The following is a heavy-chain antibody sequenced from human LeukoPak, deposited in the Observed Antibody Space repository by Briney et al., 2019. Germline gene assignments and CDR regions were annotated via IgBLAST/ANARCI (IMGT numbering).Heavy chain of an antibody. CDR3: AKGDRWFDS. Sequence: ASVKVSCKASGYTFTDYYLHWVRQDPGQGLEWMGWINPNSGDTNYAQKFQGRVTMTRDTSISTAYMELSRLTSDDTAVYYCAKGDRWFDSWGQGTLVTVS. CDR2: INPNSGDT. CDR1: GYTFTDYY. J-gene: IGHJ5*01. V-gene: IGHV1-2*02.